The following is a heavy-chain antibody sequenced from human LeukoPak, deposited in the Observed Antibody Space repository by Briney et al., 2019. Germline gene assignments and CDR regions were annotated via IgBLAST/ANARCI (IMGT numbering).Heavy chain of an antibody. CDR3: ATGYSGSMIVDY. CDR1: GYSISSGYY. V-gene: IGHV4-38-2*01. J-gene: IGHJ4*02. Sequence: SETLSLTCAVSGYSISSGYYWGWIRQPPGKGLEWIGSIYLSGSTYYNPSLKSRVTISVDTSKNQFSLKLSSVTAADTAVYYCATGYSGSMIVDYWGQGTLVTVSS. CDR2: IYLSGST. D-gene: IGHD1-26*01.